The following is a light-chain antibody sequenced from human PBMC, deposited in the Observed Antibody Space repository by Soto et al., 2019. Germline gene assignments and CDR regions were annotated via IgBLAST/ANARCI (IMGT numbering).Light chain of an antibody. J-gene: IGKJ1*01. CDR3: KQYNNWPWT. CDR1: QSRSDT. V-gene: IGKV3-15*01. CDR2: RTS. Sequence: EIGITQSPGTLSVCPVGRAPLPCMASQSRSDTLAWFQQKPGQAPRLLIHRTSTRAPGVPARFSGSGSGTDFTLTISSLQAEDFAVYYCKQYNNWPWTFGQGTKVDIK.